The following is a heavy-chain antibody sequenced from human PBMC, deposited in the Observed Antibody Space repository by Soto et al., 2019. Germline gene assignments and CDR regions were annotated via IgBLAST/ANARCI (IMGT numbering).Heavy chain of an antibody. V-gene: IGHV3-21*01. D-gene: IGHD1-20*01. CDR3: AKDSGCVNNACAYDP. Sequence: EVHLVESGGGLVKPGGSLRLTCAASGFIFSDYTMNWVRQAPGKGLEWVSSISRGSDYIFYADTVKGRFTISRDNARNSLYLQMTSLRAEDTAGYYCAKDSGCVNNACAYDPWGQGTLVTVSS. CDR1: GFIFSDYT. CDR2: ISRGSDYI. J-gene: IGHJ5*02.